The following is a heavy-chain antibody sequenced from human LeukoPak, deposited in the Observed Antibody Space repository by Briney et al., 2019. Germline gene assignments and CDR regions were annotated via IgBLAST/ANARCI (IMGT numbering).Heavy chain of an antibody. V-gene: IGHV1-2*02. CDR3: ARGPHWDPHFDY. J-gene: IGHJ4*02. Sequence: ASVKVSCKASAYTFTGYYMYWVRQAPGQGLEWMGWINPKSGGTNYAQKFQGRVTMTRDTSISTAYMELSRLRSDDTAVYYCARGPHWDPHFDYWGQGTLVTVSS. D-gene: IGHD7-27*01. CDR2: INPKSGGT. CDR1: AYTFTGYY.